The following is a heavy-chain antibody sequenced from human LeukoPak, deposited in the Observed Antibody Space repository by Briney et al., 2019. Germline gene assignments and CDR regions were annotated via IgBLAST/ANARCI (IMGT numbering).Heavy chain of an antibody. D-gene: IGHD1-26*01. J-gene: IGHJ6*03. Sequence: GGSLRLSCAVSGLTFSSCGMHWVRQAPGKGLEWVAFIRSDGSSEYYADSVKGRFTISRDDSRNTLYLQMNSLRAEDTALYYCAKDKWVKCMDIWGKGTTVTISS. V-gene: IGHV3-30*02. CDR2: IRSDGSSE. CDR3: AKDKWVKCMDI. CDR1: GLTFSSCG.